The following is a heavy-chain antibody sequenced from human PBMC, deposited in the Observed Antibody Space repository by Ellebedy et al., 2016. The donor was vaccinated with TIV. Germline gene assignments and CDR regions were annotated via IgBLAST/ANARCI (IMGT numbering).Heavy chain of an antibody. CDR2: IHPSGTT. CDR3: ARGADAYKSGRY. Sequence: SETLSLXXSVSGHSIRSYHWSWIRQPPGKGLEWIGEIHPSGTTYYNPSLKSRVSISVDTSQNQFSLKVNSVTAADTAVYFCARGADAYKSGRYWGQGTLVTVSS. D-gene: IGHD5-24*01. J-gene: IGHJ4*02. CDR1: GHSIRSYH. V-gene: IGHV4-34*01.